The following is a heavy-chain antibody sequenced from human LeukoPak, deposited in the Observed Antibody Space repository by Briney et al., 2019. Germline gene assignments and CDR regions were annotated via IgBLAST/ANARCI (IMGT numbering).Heavy chain of an antibody. CDR2: VYYTGST. J-gene: IGHJ5*02. V-gene: IGHV4-39*02. CDR3: ARHSGSGSLSRPFDP. D-gene: IGHD3-10*01. CDR1: CDSVTSGGFY. Sequence: PSETLSLTCTLSCDSVTSGGFYWAWLRQPPGKGLEGMATVYYTGSTYYNPSLKSRVTISIDTSKNHFSLKLRSVVAPDTAVYYCARHSGSGSLSRPFDPWGQGTLVTVSS.